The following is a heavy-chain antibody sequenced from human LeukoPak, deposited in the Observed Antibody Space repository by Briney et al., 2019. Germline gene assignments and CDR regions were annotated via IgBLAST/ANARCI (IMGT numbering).Heavy chain of an antibody. CDR2: IKSKTDGGTT. CDR3: TTAGFGELSYYYFDY. J-gene: IGHJ4*02. CDR1: GFTFSNAW. D-gene: IGHD3-10*01. Sequence: PGGSLRLSCAASGFTFSNAWMSWVRQAPGKGLEWVGRIKSKTDGGTTDYAAPVKGRFTISRDDSKNTLYLQMNSLKTEDTAVYYCTTAGFGELSYYYFDYWGQGTLVTVSS. V-gene: IGHV3-15*01.